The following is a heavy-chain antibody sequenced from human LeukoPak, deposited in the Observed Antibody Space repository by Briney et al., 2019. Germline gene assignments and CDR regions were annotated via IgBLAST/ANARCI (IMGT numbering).Heavy chain of an antibody. CDR3: ARGGGLDV. J-gene: IGHJ6*02. V-gene: IGHV3-7*03. Sequence: GGSLRLSCAASGFIFSSYWMNWARQAPGKGLEWVASINHNGNVNYYVDSVKGRFTISRDNAKNSLYLQMSNLRAEDTAVYFCARGGGLDVWGQGATVTVSS. CDR1: GFIFSSYW. CDR2: INHNGNVN. D-gene: IGHD3-16*01.